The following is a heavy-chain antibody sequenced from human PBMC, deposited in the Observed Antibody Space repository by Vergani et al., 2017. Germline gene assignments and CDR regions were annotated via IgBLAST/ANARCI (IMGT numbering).Heavy chain of an antibody. V-gene: IGHV3-30*02. D-gene: IGHD3-16*01. CDR2: IQFDGSNQ. Sequence: QVQLVESGGGVVQRGWSLRLSCATSGFTLSNYDMQWIRQGPGKGLEFVAFIQFDGSNQYYADSVKGRFTLSRDFSKNTLYLQRNSLRTDDTATYYCAKHFRGWGIDYWGQGTKVIVSS. J-gene: IGHJ4*02. CDR3: AKHFRGWGIDY. CDR1: GFTLSNYD.